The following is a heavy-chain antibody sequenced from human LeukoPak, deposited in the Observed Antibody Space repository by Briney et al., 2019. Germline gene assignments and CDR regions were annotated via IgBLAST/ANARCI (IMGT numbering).Heavy chain of an antibody. D-gene: IGHD3-3*01. CDR3: ARLGSDFWSRYYFDY. Sequence: SETLSLTCTVSGGSISSYYWSWIRQPPGKGLEWIGYIYYSGSTNYNPSLKSRVTIPVDTSKNQFSLKLSSVTAADTAVYYCARLGSDFWSRYYFDYWGQGTLVTVSS. CDR1: GGSISSYY. CDR2: IYYSGST. J-gene: IGHJ4*02. V-gene: IGHV4-59*08.